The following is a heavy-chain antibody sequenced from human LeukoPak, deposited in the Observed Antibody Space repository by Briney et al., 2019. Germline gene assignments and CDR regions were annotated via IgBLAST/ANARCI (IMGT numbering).Heavy chain of an antibody. CDR2: IIPIFGTA. Sequence: SVKVSCKASGGTFSSYAISWVRQAPGQGLEWMGGIIPIFGTANYAQKSQGRVTITADESTSTAYMELSSLRSEDTAVYYCATYCSSTSCYLHYFDYWGQGTLVTVSS. CDR3: ATYCSSTSCYLHYFDY. CDR1: GGTFSSYA. V-gene: IGHV1-69*01. J-gene: IGHJ4*02. D-gene: IGHD2-2*01.